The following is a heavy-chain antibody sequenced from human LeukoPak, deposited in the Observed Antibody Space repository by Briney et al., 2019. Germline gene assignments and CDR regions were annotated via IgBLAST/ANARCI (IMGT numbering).Heavy chain of an antibody. V-gene: IGHV4-4*07. CDR2: IYTSGST. CDR3: ARDLYYYDNRRDAFDI. CDR1: GGSIRTYY. J-gene: IGHJ3*02. Sequence: SETLSLTCTVSGGSIRTYYWSWIRQPAGRGLEWIGRIYTSGSTTYNPSLKSRVTMSVDTSKNQISLNLRSVTAADTAVYYCARDLYYYDNRRDAFDIWGQGTMVTVSS. D-gene: IGHD3-22*01.